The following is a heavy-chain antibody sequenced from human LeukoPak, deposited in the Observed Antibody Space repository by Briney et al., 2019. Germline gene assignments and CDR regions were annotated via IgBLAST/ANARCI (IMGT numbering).Heavy chain of an antibody. Sequence: PGGSLRLSCAASGFTFDDYTMHWVRQAPGKGLEWVSLISWDGGSTYYADSVKGRFTISRDNSKNSLYLQMNSLRTEDTALYYCAKEGKAAGDPVYYYYGMDVWGQGTTVTVSS. CDR1: GFTFDDYT. CDR2: ISWDGGST. CDR3: AKEGKAAGDPVYYYYGMDV. D-gene: IGHD6-13*01. V-gene: IGHV3-43*01. J-gene: IGHJ6*02.